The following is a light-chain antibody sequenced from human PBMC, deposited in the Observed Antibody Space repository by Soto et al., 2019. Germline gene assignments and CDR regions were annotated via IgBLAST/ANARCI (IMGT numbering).Light chain of an antibody. V-gene: IGKV3-15*01. J-gene: IGKJ2*01. CDR2: GAS. CDR1: QSVSRN. CDR3: QQYGDWPPET. Sequence: EVVLTQSPATLSGSPGDRATLSCRASQSVSRNLASYQQKPGQAPSLLIYGASTRATGVPARFSGSGSATEFTISISSLQSEDVAVYYCQQYGDWPPETFGQGTKLEI.